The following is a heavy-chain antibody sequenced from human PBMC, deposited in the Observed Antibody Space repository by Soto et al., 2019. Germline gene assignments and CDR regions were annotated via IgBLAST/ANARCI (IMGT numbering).Heavy chain of an antibody. CDR1: GGSMSSGDYY. V-gene: IGHV4-31*03. CDR2: NNYRGST. Sequence: QVQLQESGPGLVKPSQTLSLTCTVSGGSMSSGDYYWNWIRQHPEKGLEWIGYNNYRGSTFYNPSLKSRLTISVDTSKNQFSLKLTSVTAADTAMYYCARDAPGAAPYWGQGTLVTVSS. CDR3: ARDAPGAAPY. D-gene: IGHD6-13*01. J-gene: IGHJ4*02.